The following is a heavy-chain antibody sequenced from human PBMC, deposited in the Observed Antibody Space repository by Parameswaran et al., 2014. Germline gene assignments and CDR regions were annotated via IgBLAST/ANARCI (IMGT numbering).Heavy chain of an antibody. CDR2: VYLVDSDT. CDR3: ASPYCSGGSCYFAVGY. D-gene: IGHD2-15*01. J-gene: IGHJ4*02. V-gene: IGHV5-51*01. Sequence: VRQMPGKGLEWMGIVYLVDSDTRYSPSFQGQVTISADKSINTAYLQWSSLKASDTAMYYCASPYCSGGSCYFAVGYWGQGTLVTVSS.